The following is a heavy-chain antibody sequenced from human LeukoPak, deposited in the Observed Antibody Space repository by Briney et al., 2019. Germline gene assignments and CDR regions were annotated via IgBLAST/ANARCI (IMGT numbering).Heavy chain of an antibody. CDR3: ARGGCSSTSCLCDC. CDR1: GFTFSSYS. D-gene: IGHD2-2*01. J-gene: IGHJ4*02. CDR2: ISRSSYI. Sequence: GGSLRLSCAASGFTFSSYSMNWVRQAPGKGLEWVSSISRSSYIYYADSVKGRFSISRDNAKNSLYLQMNSLRAEDTAVYYCARGGCSSTSCLCDCWGQGTLVTVSS. V-gene: IGHV3-21*01.